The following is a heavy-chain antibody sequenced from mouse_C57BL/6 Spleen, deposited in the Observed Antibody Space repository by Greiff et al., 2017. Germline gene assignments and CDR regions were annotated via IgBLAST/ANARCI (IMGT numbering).Heavy chain of an antibody. D-gene: IGHD2-3*01. Sequence: VQLQQPGAELVKPGASVKLSCKASGYTFTSYWMQWVKQRPGQGLEWIGEIDPSDSYTNYNQKFKGKATLTVDTSSSTAYMQLSSLTSEDSAVYYCARSGDGYYAYYFDYWGQGTTLTVSS. CDR3: ARSGDGYYAYYFDY. V-gene: IGHV1-50*01. CDR2: IDPSDSYT. CDR1: GYTFTSYW. J-gene: IGHJ2*01.